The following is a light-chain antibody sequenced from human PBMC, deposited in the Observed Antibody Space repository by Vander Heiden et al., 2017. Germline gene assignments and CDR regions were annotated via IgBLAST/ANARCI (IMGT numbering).Light chain of an antibody. J-gene: IGKJ3*01. CDR2: GAS. CDR3: QQYGSSLFT. CDR1: QSVSSSY. Sequence: EIMLTQSPGTLSLSPGERATPSCRASQSVSSSYLAWYQQKPGQAPRLLIDGASSRATGIPDRFSGSGSGTDFTLTISRLEPEDFAVYYCQQYGSSLFTFGPGTKVDIK. V-gene: IGKV3-20*01.